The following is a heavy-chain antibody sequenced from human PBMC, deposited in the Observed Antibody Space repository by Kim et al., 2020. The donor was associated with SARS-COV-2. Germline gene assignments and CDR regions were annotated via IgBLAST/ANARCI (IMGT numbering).Heavy chain of an antibody. CDR2: INSDGSST. J-gene: IGHJ4*02. V-gene: IGHV3-11*01. CDR1: GFSFSDYY. CDR3: VRGPSN. Sequence: GGSLRLSCAASGFSFSDYYMTWIRQAPGKGLEWVAYINSDGSSTDYADSVNGRFTISRDYAKRSVSLQMNSLTPEDTAVYYCVRGPSNWGQGILFTVAS.